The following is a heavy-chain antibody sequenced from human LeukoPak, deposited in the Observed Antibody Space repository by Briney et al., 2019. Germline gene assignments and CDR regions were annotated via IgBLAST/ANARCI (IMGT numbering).Heavy chain of an antibody. CDR1: GFSFSDAW. CDR2: IKKDGSEK. CDR3: ARDLSGVTGYTYGRGIDY. Sequence: GGSLRLSCAASGFSFSDAWMSWVRQIPGKGLEWVANIKKDGSEKYYVDSVKGRFTISRDNAKTSLYLQMNSLRAEDTAVYYCARDLSGVTGYTYGRGIDYWGQGTLVTVSS. D-gene: IGHD5-18*01. V-gene: IGHV3-7*01. J-gene: IGHJ4*02.